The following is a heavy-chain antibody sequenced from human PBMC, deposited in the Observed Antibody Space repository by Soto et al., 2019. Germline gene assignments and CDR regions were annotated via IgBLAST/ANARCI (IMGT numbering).Heavy chain of an antibody. CDR3: VIGNGGFDP. Sequence: QVQLQESGPGLVKPSETLSLTCAVSGASITGHYWTWVRQPPGKGLEWIGNVFHTGNTNYNASLQSRLSMSVDTSSSQISLKLTSMPAADTAMYYCVIGNGGFDPWGQGVLVTVSA. CDR2: VFHTGNT. J-gene: IGHJ5*02. V-gene: IGHV4-59*11. D-gene: IGHD2-8*01. CDR1: GASITGHY.